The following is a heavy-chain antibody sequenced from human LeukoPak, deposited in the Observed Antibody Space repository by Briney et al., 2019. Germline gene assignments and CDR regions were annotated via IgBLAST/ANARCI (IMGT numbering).Heavy chain of an antibody. CDR3: ATVRSGWGYFDY. Sequence: SETLSLTCTVSGGSISSYYWSWIRQPAGKGLEWIGRIYTSGSTNYNPSLKSRATMSVDTSKNQFSLKLSSVTAADTAVYYCATVRSGWGYFDYWGQGTLVTVSS. V-gene: IGHV4-4*07. CDR2: IYTSGST. J-gene: IGHJ4*02. D-gene: IGHD6-19*01. CDR1: GGSISSYY.